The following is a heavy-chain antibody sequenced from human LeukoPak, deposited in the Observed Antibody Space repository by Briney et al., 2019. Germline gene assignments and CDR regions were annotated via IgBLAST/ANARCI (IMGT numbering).Heavy chain of an antibody. CDR1: GFTFSSYA. D-gene: IGHD6-19*01. J-gene: IGHJ4*02. Sequence: PGRSLRLSCAASGFTFSSYAMHWVRQAPGKGLEGVAVISYDGSNKYYADSVKGRFTISRDNSKNTLYLQINSLRAEDTAVYYCARDVSGCYDYWGQGTLVTVSS. CDR3: ARDVSGCYDY. V-gene: IGHV3-30-3*01. CDR2: ISYDGSNK.